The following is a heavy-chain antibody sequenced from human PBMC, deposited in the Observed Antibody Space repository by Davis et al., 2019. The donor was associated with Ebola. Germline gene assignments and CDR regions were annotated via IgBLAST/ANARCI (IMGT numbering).Heavy chain of an antibody. V-gene: IGHV3-23*01. D-gene: IGHD1-14*01. CDR1: GFTFSSYA. Sequence: PGGSLRLSCAASGFTFSSYAMSWVRQAPGKGLEWVSAISGSGGSTYYADSVKGRFTISRDNSKNTLYLQMNSLRAEDTAVYYCAKALVEPGSYYGMDVWGQGTTVTVSS. J-gene: IGHJ6*02. CDR3: AKALVEPGSYYGMDV. CDR2: ISGSGGST.